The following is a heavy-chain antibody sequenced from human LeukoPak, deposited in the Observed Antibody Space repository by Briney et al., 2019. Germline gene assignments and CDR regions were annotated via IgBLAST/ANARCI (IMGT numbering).Heavy chain of an antibody. CDR3: AIDFTGRQDY. Sequence: PGGSLRLSCVVSGFTFSSFWIHWVRQVPGKGLVWVSRINPDGSVTNYADSVKGRFTISRDNAKNTLYLQMNSLRADDTAVYYCAIDFTGRQDYWGQGTLVTVSS. D-gene: IGHD3/OR15-3a*01. J-gene: IGHJ4*02. V-gene: IGHV3-74*01. CDR2: INPDGSVT. CDR1: GFTFSSFW.